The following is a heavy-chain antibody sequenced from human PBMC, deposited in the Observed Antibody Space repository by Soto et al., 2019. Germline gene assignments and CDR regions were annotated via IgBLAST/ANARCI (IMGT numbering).Heavy chain of an antibody. CDR1: GFTYSSYG. Sequence: PGGSLRLSCAASGFTYSSYGMHWVRQAPGKGLEWVAVIWYDGSNKYYADSVKGRFTISRDNSKNTLYLQMNSLRAEDTAVYYCARGEPHDYYDSSGQSPPGYWGQGTLVTVSS. V-gene: IGHV3-33*01. CDR3: ARGEPHDYYDSSGQSPPGY. J-gene: IGHJ4*02. CDR2: IWYDGSNK. D-gene: IGHD3-22*01.